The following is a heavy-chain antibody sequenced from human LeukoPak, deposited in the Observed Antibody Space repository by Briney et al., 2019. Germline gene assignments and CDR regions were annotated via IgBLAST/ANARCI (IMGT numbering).Heavy chain of an antibody. D-gene: IGHD3-10*01. J-gene: IGHJ4*02. CDR1: GFTFSSYA. Sequence: PGGSLRLSCAASGFTFSSYAMSWVRQAPGKGLEWVSAITATSSSTYDADSVQGRFTTSRDNSKNTLFLQMNSLRPEDTAIYYCAKLFDSGTYNNFFHYWGQGTLVTVSS. CDR3: AKLFDSGTYNNFFHY. CDR2: ITATSSST. V-gene: IGHV3-23*01.